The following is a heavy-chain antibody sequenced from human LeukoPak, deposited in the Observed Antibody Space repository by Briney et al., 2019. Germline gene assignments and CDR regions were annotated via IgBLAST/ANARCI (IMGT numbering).Heavy chain of an antibody. D-gene: IGHD3-10*01. CDR2: VYYTGRT. CDR1: AGSVSNSDFH. V-gene: IGHV4-39*07. CDR3: ARDSNRHGSGSYFLLDY. Sequence: PSETLSLTCTVSAGSVSNSDFHWGWVRQTPWRGLEWIGSVYYTGRTDYTPSFQSRVTVSVDTSKNQFSLRLRSVTAADTAFYYCARDSNRHGSGSYFLLDYWGQGILVTVSS. J-gene: IGHJ4*02.